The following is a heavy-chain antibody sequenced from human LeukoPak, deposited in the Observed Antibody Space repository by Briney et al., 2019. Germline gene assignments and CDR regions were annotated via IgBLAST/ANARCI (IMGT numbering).Heavy chain of an antibody. CDR1: GFTFSNYG. CDR3: AGGAGVYYYGMDA. J-gene: IGHJ6*02. CDR2: ISGGGSAT. V-gene: IGHV3-23*01. Sequence: GGSLRLSCAASGFTFSNYGLSWVRQAPGKGLEWVSAISGGGSATYYADSVKGRFTISRDNSKNTLFLQMNTLRADDTAVYYCAGGAGVYYYGMDAWGQGTSVTVSS.